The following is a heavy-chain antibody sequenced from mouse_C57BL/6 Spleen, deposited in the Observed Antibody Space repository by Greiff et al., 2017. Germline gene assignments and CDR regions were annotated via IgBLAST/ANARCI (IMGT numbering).Heavy chain of an antibody. CDR2: ISSGSSTI. CDR1: GFTFSDYG. J-gene: IGHJ1*03. CDR3: ANFDV. Sequence: EVKLVESGGGLVKPGGSLKLSCAASGFTFSDYGMNWVRQAPEKGLEWVAYISSGSSTIYYADTVKGRFTISRDNAKNTLFLQMTSLRSEYTAMYYCANFDVWGTGTTVTVSS. V-gene: IGHV5-17*01.